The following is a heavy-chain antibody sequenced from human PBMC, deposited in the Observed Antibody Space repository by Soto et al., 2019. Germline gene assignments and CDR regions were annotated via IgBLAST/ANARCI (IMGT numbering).Heavy chain of an antibody. J-gene: IGHJ6*03. CDR3: ARTMVRRITIYYYYYNMDV. CDR1: GDSFTSYW. Sequence: GESLKISCKGSGDSFTSYWIGWVRQMPGKGLEWMGIIYPGDSDTRYSPSFQGQVTISADKSISTAYLQWSSLKASDTAVYYCARTMVRRITIYYYYYNMDVWGQGTTVTVSS. D-gene: IGHD3-10*01. CDR2: IYPGDSDT. V-gene: IGHV5-51*01.